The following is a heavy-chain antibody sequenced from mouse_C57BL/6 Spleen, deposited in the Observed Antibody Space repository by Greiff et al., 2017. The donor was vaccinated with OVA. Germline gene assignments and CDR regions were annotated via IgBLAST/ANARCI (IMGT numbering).Heavy chain of an antibody. D-gene: IGHD2-2*01. V-gene: IGHV3-6*01. CDR1: GYSITSGYY. CDR3: ARGVPSCDSGYEGYFDV. CDR2: ISYDGSN. Sequence: VQLKEPGPGLVKPSQSLSLTCSVTGYSITSGYYWNWIRQPPGNKLEWMGYISYDGSNNYNPSLKNRTSITRDTSKNQFFLTLNSVTTEDTAQFYCARGVPSCDSGYEGYFDVWGTGTTVTVSS. J-gene: IGHJ1*03.